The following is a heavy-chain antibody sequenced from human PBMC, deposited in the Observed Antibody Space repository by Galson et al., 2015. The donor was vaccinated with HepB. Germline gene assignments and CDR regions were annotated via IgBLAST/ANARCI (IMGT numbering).Heavy chain of an antibody. CDR1: GGSISSSSYY. CDR2: IYYSGST. CDR3: ARLGRSGSYSGQIDY. V-gene: IGHV4-39*01. Sequence: SLTCTVSGGSISSSSYYWGWIRQPPGKGLEWIGSIYYSGSTYYNPSLKSRVTISVDTSKNQFSLKLSSVTAADTAVYYCARLGRSGSYSGQIDYWGQGTLVTVSS. J-gene: IGHJ4*02. D-gene: IGHD1-26*01.